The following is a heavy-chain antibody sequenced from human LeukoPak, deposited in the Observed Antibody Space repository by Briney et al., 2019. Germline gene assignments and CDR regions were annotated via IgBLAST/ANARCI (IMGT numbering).Heavy chain of an antibody. CDR2: IKQDGSEK. Sequence: GGSLRLSCAASGFTFSSYAMHWVRQAPGKGLEWVANIKQDGSEKYYVDSVKGRFTISRDNAKNSLYLQMNSLRAEDTAVYYCARPGVQYQLRRYPNYFDYWGQGTLVTVSS. D-gene: IGHD2-2*01. V-gene: IGHV3-7*01. CDR3: ARPGVQYQLRRYPNYFDY. J-gene: IGHJ4*02. CDR1: GFTFSSYA.